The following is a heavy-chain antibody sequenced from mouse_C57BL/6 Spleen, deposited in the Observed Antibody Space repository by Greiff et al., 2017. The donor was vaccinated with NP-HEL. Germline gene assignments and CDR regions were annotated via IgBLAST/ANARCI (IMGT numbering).Heavy chain of an antibody. J-gene: IGHJ1*03. CDR2: ISSGGSYT. CDR3: AIHPRAYGSSYEYFDV. CDR1: GFTFSSYG. Sequence: DVKLVESGGDLVKPGGSLKLSCAASGFTFSSYGMSWVRQTPDKRLEWVATISSGGSYTYYPDSVKGRFTISRDNAKNTLYLQMSSLKSEDTAMYYCAIHPRAYGSSYEYFDVWGTGTTVTVSS. V-gene: IGHV5-6*02. D-gene: IGHD1-1*01.